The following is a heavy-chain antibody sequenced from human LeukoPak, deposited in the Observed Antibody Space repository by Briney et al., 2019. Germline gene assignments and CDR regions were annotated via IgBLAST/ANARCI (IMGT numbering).Heavy chain of an antibody. CDR2: IKQDGSEK. CDR3: ARRKGVWRGYSYGFADPFFDY. V-gene: IGHV3-7*01. J-gene: IGHJ4*02. D-gene: IGHD5-18*01. Sequence: PGGSLRLSCAASGFTFSSYWMSWVRQAPGKGLEWVANIKQDGSEKYYVDSVKGRFTISRDNAKNSLYLQMNSLRAEDTAVYYCARRKGVWRGYSYGFADPFFDYWGQGTLVTVSS. CDR1: GFTFSSYW.